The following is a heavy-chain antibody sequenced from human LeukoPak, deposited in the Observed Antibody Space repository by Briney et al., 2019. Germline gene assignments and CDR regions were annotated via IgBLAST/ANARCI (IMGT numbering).Heavy chain of an antibody. J-gene: IGHJ4*02. V-gene: IGHV1-8*02. CDR1: GYTFTSFD. CDR2: MNPNSGNT. D-gene: IGHD2-2*02. CDR3: ARGTPSCTSASCYNY. Sequence: ASVKVSCKASGYTFTSFDINWVRQAPGQGLEWMGWMNPNSGNTGYAQKFQGRVTMTRDTSISTAYMEMSSLTSEDTAVYYCARGTPSCTSASCYNYWGQGTVVTVSS.